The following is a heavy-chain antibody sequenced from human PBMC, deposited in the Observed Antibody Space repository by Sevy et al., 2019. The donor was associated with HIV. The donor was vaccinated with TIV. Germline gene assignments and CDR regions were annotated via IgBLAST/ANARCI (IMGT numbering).Heavy chain of an antibody. D-gene: IGHD1-1*01. CDR1: NFNFEDYA. CDR3: SKDIATRSPTSNLNNFYGMDI. Sequence: GGSLRLSCEASNFNFEDYAMHWVRQGPGKGLEWVAGISWHSRDIGYADSVKARFTISRDNTRQSVDLQKDSVRPDDKVLYFCSKDIATRSPTSNLNNFYGMDIWGQGTTVTVSS. J-gene: IGHJ6*02. CDR2: ISWHSRDI. V-gene: IGHV3-9*01.